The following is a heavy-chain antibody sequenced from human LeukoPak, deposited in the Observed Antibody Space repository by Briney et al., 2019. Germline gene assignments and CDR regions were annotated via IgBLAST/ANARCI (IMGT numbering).Heavy chain of an antibody. Sequence: SETLSLTCTVSGGSISCHFWSWIRQPPGKGREWIGFVSYSGDTNYSPSFNGRVTISLDTSKSQFSLNLNSVTAADTAVYFCARGGASSRYFGYWGQGTLVTVSS. V-gene: IGHV4-59*11. J-gene: IGHJ4*02. D-gene: IGHD1-26*01. CDR3: ARGGASSRYFGY. CDR2: VSYSGDT. CDR1: GGSISCHF.